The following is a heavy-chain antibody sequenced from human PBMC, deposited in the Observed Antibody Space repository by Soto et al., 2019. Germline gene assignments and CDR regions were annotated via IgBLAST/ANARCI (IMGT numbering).Heavy chain of an antibody. V-gene: IGHV3-30*18. Sequence: QVQLVESGGGVVQPGRSLRLSCAASGFTFSSYGMHWVRQAPGKGLEWVAVISYDGSNKYYADSVKGRFTISRDNSKNTLYLHMNSLRAEDTAVYYCAKGPAIVVVPAAMNYYYGMDVWGQGTTVTVSS. CDR2: ISYDGSNK. CDR1: GFTFSSYG. CDR3: AKGPAIVVVPAAMNYYYGMDV. J-gene: IGHJ6*02. D-gene: IGHD2-2*01.